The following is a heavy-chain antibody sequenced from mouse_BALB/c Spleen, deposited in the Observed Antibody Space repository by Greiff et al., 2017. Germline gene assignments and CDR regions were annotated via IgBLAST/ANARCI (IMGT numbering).Heavy chain of an antibody. CDR3: ARSGGKNFDY. CDR2: IYPGSGNT. J-gene: IGHJ2*01. V-gene: IGHV1-63*01. Sequence: VQLQQSGAELVRPGTSVKISCKASGYAFTNYWLGWVKQRPGHGLEWIGDIYPGSGNTYYNEKFKGKATLTADKSSSTAYMQLSSLTSEDSAVYFCARSGGKNFDYWGQGTTLTVSS. CDR1: GYAFTNYW. D-gene: IGHD2-1*01.